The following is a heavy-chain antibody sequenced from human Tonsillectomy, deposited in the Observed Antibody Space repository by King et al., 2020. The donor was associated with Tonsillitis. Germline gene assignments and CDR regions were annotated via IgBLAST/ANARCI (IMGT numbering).Heavy chain of an antibody. CDR1: GFTFSSYA. CDR2: ISYDGSNK. D-gene: IGHD5-18*01. CDR3: AGVTVGGGYSYGSQGAFDY. J-gene: IGHJ4*02. V-gene: IGHV3-30*01. Sequence: VQLVESGGGVVQPGRSLRLSCAASGFTFSSYALHWVRQAPGKGLEGVAVISYDGSNKYYADSVKGRFTISRDNSKTTLYLQMNSLRAEDTAVYYCAGVTVGGGYSYGSQGAFDYWGQGTLVTVSS.